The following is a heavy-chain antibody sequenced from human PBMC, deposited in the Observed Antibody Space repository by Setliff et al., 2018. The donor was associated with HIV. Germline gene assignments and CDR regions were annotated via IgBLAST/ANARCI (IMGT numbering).Heavy chain of an antibody. CDR2: IYYTGST. Sequence: SLTCSVSGGPMRSSSYYWGWIRQPPGKGLEWIGSIYYTGSTYSNPSLKSRLTISEDASKSQFSLTLRSVTAADTAVYYCARRLAIGHWYFDIWGRGTLVTVSS. J-gene: IGHJ2*01. CDR3: ARRLAIGHWYFDI. V-gene: IGHV4-39*01. CDR1: GGPMRSSSYY.